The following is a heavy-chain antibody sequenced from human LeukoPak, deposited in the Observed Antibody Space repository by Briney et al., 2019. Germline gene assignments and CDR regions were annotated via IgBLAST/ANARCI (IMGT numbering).Heavy chain of an antibody. CDR3: ATTGYDSFYAFDI. CDR1: GGSISSSSYY. Sequence: SETLSLTCTVSGGSISSSSYYWGWIRQPPGKGLEWIGYIYHSGSTYYNPSLKSRVTISVDTSKNQFSLKLSSVTAADTAVYYCATTGYDSFYAFDIWGQGTMVTVSS. J-gene: IGHJ3*02. CDR2: IYHSGST. D-gene: IGHD3-22*01. V-gene: IGHV4-61*05.